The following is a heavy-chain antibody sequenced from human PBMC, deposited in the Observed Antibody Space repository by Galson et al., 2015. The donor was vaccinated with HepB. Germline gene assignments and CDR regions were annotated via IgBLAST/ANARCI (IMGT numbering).Heavy chain of an antibody. J-gene: IGHJ3*02. Sequence: SVKVSCKASGYTFTSYGISWVRQAPGQGLEWMGWISAYNGNTNYAQKLQGRVTMTTDTSTSTAYMELRSLRSDDTAVYYCARDFGSGSYSWSYDAFDIWGQGTMVTVSS. CDR2: ISAYNGNT. V-gene: IGHV1-18*01. D-gene: IGHD1-26*01. CDR3: ARDFGSGSYSWSYDAFDI. CDR1: GYTFTSYG.